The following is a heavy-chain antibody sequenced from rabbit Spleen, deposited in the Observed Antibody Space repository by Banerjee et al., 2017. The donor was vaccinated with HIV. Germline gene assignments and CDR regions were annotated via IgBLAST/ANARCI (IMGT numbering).Heavy chain of an antibody. Sequence: QEQLVESGGGLVQPEGSLTLTCKASGFSFSDRDVMCWVRQAPGKGLEWIACINTATGKPVYATWAKGRFTISTTSSTTVTLQVTSLTAADTATYFCARDTGTSFSTYGMDLWGQGTLVTVS. V-gene: IGHV1S45*01. CDR1: GFSFSDRDV. CDR3: ARDTGTSFSTYGMDL. CDR2: INTATGKP. D-gene: IGHD7-1*01. J-gene: IGHJ6*01.